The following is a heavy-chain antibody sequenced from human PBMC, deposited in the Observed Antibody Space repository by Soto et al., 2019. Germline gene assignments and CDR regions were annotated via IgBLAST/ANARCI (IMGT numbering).Heavy chain of an antibody. Sequence: QVQLQESGPGLVKPSETLSLTCTVSGGSMSSYYWSWIRQAPGRGLEWIGYIYYTGSANYNPSLNSRVTISLDTFNNQFSLKLTSVTAADTAVYYCATYAILTGHYDKFDYWGQGTLVTVSS. CDR2: IYYTGSA. J-gene: IGHJ4*02. CDR1: GGSMSSYY. V-gene: IGHV4-59*01. CDR3: ATYAILTGHYDKFDY. D-gene: IGHD3-9*01.